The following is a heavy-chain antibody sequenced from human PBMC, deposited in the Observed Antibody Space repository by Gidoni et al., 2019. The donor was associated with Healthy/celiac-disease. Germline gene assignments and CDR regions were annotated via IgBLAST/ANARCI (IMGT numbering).Heavy chain of an antibody. CDR1: GYTFTSYG. J-gene: IGHJ5*02. Sequence: QVQLVQSGAEVKKPGASVKVSCKASGYTFTSYGISWVRQAPGQGLEWMGWISAYNGNTNYAQKLQGRVTMTTDTSTSTAYMELRSLRSDDTAVYYCARYPRQGYYYDSTGPWFDPWGQGTLVTVSS. D-gene: IGHD3-22*01. CDR3: ARYPRQGYYYDSTGPWFDP. CDR2: ISAYNGNT. V-gene: IGHV1-18*04.